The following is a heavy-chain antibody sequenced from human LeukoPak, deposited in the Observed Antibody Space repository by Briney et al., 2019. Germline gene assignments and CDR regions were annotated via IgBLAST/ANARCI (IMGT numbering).Heavy chain of an antibody. V-gene: IGHV3-23*01. CDR2: ISGSGGST. D-gene: IGHD2-2*01. J-gene: IGHJ6*02. CDR3: AKVLVPAAPIDYYGMDV. CDR1: GFTFSSYA. Sequence: GGSLRLSCAASGFTFSSYAMSWVRQAPGKGLEWVSAISGSGGSTYYADSVKGRFTISRDNSKNTLYLQMNSLRAEDTAVYYCAKVLVPAAPIDYYGMDVWGQGTTVTVSS.